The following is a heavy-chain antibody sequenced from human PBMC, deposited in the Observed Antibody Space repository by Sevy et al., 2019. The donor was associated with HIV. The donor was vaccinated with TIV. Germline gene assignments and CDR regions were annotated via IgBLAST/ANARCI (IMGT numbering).Heavy chain of an antibody. CDR3: ARDCSSANCLWGMDV. V-gene: IGHV3-7*03. J-gene: IGHJ6*02. CDR1: GFTFNSYW. D-gene: IGHD2-2*01. Sequence: GGSLRLSCAASGFTFNSYWMSWVRQAPGKGLEWVANIKKDGSEKYYVDSVKGRFTISRDIAKNSLYLQMDSLRAEDTAVYYCARDCSSANCLWGMDVWGQGTTVTVSS. CDR2: IKKDGSEK.